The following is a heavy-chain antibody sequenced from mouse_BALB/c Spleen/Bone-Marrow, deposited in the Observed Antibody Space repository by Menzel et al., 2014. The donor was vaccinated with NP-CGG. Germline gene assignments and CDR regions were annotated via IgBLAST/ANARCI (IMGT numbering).Heavy chain of an antibody. J-gene: IGHJ3*01. CDR1: GYSFTGYN. CDR2: IDPSYGGI. V-gene: IGHV1-39*01. CDR3: AISIEYRPLDY. Sequence: EVQLQESGPELEKPGASVKISCKASGYSFTGYNMNRAKQNNGKGLEWIGNIDPSYGGISYNQKFKGKATLTVDKSSNTAYMQLKSLTSEDSAVYYCAISIEYRPLDYWGQGTLVTVSA. D-gene: IGHD2-14*01.